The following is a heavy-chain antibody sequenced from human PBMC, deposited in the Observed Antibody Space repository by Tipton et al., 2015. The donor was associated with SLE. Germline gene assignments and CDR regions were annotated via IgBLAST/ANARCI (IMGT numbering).Heavy chain of an antibody. CDR1: GFTLSDYR. CDR2: SDDRST. J-gene: IGHJ6*02. CDR3: AREKPGYGMDYYGMDV. Sequence: TLRLSCVASGFTLSDYRMHWVRQAPGKGPVWVSHSDDRSTIYADYVKGRFTISRDNARNTVSLQMHSLRAEDTAVYYCAREKPGYGMDYYGMDVWGQGTTVTVSS. V-gene: IGHV3-74*01. D-gene: IGHD5-12*01.